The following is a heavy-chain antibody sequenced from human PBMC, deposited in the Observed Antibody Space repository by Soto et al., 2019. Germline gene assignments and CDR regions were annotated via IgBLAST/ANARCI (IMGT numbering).Heavy chain of an antibody. CDR2: IYYSGST. Sequence: PSETLSLTCTVSGGSISSSSYYWGWIRQPPGKGLEWIGSIYYSGSTYYNPSLKSRVTISVDTSKNQFSLKLSSVTAADTAVYYCASLYGYSYGSLYYWGQGTLVTVSS. J-gene: IGHJ4*02. CDR3: ASLYGYSYGSLYY. CDR1: GGSISSSSYY. V-gene: IGHV4-39*01. D-gene: IGHD5-18*01.